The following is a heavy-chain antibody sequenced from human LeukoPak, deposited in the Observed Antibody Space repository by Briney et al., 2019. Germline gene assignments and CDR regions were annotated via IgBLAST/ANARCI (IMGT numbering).Heavy chain of an antibody. D-gene: IGHD4-17*01. V-gene: IGHV4-34*01. CDR2: INHSGST. Sequence: SETLSLTCAVYGGSFSGYYWSWIRQPPGKGLEWIGKINHSGSTNYNPSLKSRVTISVDTSKNQFSLKLSSVTAADTAVYYCARTVFYGDLQPTFDYWGQGTLVTVSS. CDR3: ARTVFYGDLQPTFDY. J-gene: IGHJ4*02. CDR1: GGSFSGYY.